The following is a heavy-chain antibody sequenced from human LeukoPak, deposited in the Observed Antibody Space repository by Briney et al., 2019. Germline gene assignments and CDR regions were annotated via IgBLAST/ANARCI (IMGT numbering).Heavy chain of an antibody. V-gene: IGHV3-30*03. D-gene: IGHD2-21*01. CDR2: ISYDGSNK. CDR1: GFTLSSHG. J-gene: IGHJ4*02. Sequence: PGRSLRLSCAASGFTLSSHGMHWVRQAPGKGLEWVAVISYDGSNKYYADSVKGRFTISRDNSKNTLYLQMNSLRAEDTAVYYCARDSFIVVDSFDYWGQGTLVTVSS. CDR3: ARDSFIVVDSFDY.